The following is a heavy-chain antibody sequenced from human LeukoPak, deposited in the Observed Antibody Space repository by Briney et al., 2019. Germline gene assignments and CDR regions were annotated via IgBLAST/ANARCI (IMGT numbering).Heavy chain of an antibody. J-gene: IGHJ4*02. D-gene: IGHD3-22*01. CDR3: ARALRGVYYDSSGYSY. Sequence: ASVKVSCKASGYTFTSYDINWVRQANGQGLEWMGWMNPNSGNTGYAQKFQGRVTMTRNTSISTAYMELSSLRSEDTAVYYCARALRGVYYDSSGYSYWGQGTLVTVSS. CDR2: MNPNSGNT. CDR1: GYTFTSYD. V-gene: IGHV1-8*01.